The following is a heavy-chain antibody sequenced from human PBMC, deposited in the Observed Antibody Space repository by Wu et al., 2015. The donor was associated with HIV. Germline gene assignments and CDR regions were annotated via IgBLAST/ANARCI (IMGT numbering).Heavy chain of an antibody. CDR3: AREQDYYGSGSYSNDAFDI. Sequence: QVQLVQSGAEVKKPGSSVKVSCKASGGTFSSYAISWVRQAPGQGLEWMGGIIPIFGTANYAQKFQGRVTITTDESTSTAYMELSSLRSEDTAVYYCAREQDYYGSGSYSNDAFDIWGQGTMVTVSS. V-gene: IGHV1-69*05. CDR1: GGTFSSYA. J-gene: IGHJ3*02. CDR2: IIPIFGTA. D-gene: IGHD3-10*01.